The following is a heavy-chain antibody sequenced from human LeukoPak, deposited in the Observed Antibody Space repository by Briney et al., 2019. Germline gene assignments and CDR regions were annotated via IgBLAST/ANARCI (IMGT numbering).Heavy chain of an antibody. J-gene: IGHJ4*02. V-gene: IGHV3-23*01. D-gene: IGHD1-26*01. Sequence: SGGSLRLSCAASGFTFGNYAMSWVRQAPGKGLEWVSGISGSGGTTYYADSVKGRFTISRDNSMNTLSLQMNSLRAEDTAIYYCAKRRSGGYSPIDYWGQGTLVAVSS. CDR3: AKRRSGGYSPIDY. CDR2: ISGSGGTT. CDR1: GFTFGNYA.